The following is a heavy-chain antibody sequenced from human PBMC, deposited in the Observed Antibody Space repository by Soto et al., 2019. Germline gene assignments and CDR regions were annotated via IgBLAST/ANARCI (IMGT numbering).Heavy chain of an antibody. D-gene: IGHD1-1*01. V-gene: IGHV4-59*08. J-gene: IGHJ4*02. CDR1: GGSISSYY. Sequence: SETLSLTCTFSGGSISSYYLSWIRQPPGKGLEWIGYIYNSGRTNYNPSLKSRVTISVDTSKNQFSLKLSSVTAADTAVYYCARRYGYSFDYWGQGTRVTVSS. CDR2: IYNSGRT. CDR3: ARRYGYSFDY.